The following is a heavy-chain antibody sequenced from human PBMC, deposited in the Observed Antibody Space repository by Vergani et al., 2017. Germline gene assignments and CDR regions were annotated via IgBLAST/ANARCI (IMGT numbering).Heavy chain of an antibody. D-gene: IGHD3-10*01. J-gene: IGHJ6*02. Sequence: QMQLVQSGPEVKKPGTSVKVSCKASGFTFTSSAVQWVRQARGQRLEWIGWIVVGSGNTNYAQKLQERVTITRDKSPRKAYMELSSLRSEDTAVYYCAAEDMVRGVINYYYYGMDVWGQGTTVTVSS. CDR3: AAEDMVRGVINYYYYGMDV. CDR1: GFTFTSSA. CDR2: IVVGSGNT. V-gene: IGHV1-58*01.